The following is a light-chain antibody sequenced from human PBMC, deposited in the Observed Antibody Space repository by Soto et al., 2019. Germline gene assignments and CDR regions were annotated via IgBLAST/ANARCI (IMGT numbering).Light chain of an antibody. Sequence: QSVLTQPRSVSGSPGQSVTISCTGTSSDVGGYNYVSWYQQHPGKAPKLMIYDVSKRPSGVPDRFSGSKSGNTASLTISGLQAEDEAEYYCYSYAGSSYVFGTGTKVTVL. V-gene: IGLV2-11*01. CDR3: YSYAGSSYV. CDR1: SSDVGGYNY. J-gene: IGLJ1*01. CDR2: DVS.